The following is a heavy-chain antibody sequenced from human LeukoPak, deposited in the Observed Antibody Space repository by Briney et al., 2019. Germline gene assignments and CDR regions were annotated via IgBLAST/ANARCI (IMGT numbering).Heavy chain of an antibody. Sequence: SETLSLTCAVYGGSFSGYYWSWIRQPPGKGLEWIGEINHSGSTNYNPSLKSRVTISVDTSKNQFSLKLSSVTAADTAVYYCARGQRFFGFDPWGQGTLVTVSS. CDR1: GGSFSGYY. CDR2: INHSGST. CDR3: ARGQRFFGFDP. V-gene: IGHV4-34*01. J-gene: IGHJ5*02. D-gene: IGHD3-10*01.